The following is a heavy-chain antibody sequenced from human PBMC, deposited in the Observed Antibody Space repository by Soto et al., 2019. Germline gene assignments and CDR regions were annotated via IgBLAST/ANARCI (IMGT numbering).Heavy chain of an antibody. CDR2: ISYDGSNK. CDR3: ARENSGPVSRCGY. Sequence: PGGSLRLSCAASGFTFSSYAMHWVRQAPGEGLELVEVISYDGSNKYYADSVKGRFTISRDNSKNTLYLQMNSLRAEDTAVYYCARENSGPVSRCGYWDQAT. V-gene: IGHV3-30-3*01. J-gene: IGHJ4*02. CDR1: GFTFSSYA. D-gene: IGHD1-26*01.